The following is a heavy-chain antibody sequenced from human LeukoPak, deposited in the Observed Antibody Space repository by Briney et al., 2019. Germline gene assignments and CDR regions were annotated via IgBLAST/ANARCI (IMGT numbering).Heavy chain of an antibody. CDR2: IYYSGST. CDR3: ARHYYGSGSYFYFQH. CDR1: GGSISIYY. J-gene: IGHJ1*01. Sequence: SETLSLTCTVSGGSISIYYWSWIRQPPGKGREWIGYIYYSGSTNYNPSLKSRVTISVETSKNQYSLKLSSVTAADTAVYYCARHYYGSGSYFYFQHWGQGTLVTVSS. D-gene: IGHD3-10*01. V-gene: IGHV4-59*08.